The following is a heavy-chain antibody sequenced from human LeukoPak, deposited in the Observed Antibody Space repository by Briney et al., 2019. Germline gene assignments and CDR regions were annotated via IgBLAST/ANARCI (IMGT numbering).Heavy chain of an antibody. J-gene: IGHJ4*02. V-gene: IGHV3-23*01. CDR3: AKDTGIGAVAGTYFDY. CDR2: ISGSGGST. D-gene: IGHD6-19*01. CDR1: GFTFSSYA. Sequence: GSLRLSCVASGFTFSSYAMSWVRQAPGKGLEWVSAISGSGGSTYYADSVKGRFTISRDNSKNTLFLLMSSLRAEDTAVYYCAKDTGIGAVAGTYFDYWGQGTLATVSS.